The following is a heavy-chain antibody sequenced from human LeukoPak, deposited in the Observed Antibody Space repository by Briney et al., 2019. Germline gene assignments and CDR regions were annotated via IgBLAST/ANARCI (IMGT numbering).Heavy chain of an antibody. CDR1: GFTFSSCA. J-gene: IGHJ5*02. Sequence: PGRSLRLSCAASGFTFSSCAMHWVRQAPGKGLEWVAVISHDGSNKYYADSVKGRFTISRDNSKNTLYLQMNSLRAEDTAVYYCARVGSPWFGELLNWFDPWGQGTLVTVSS. V-gene: IGHV3-30*04. D-gene: IGHD3-10*01. CDR3: ARVGSPWFGELLNWFDP. CDR2: ISHDGSNK.